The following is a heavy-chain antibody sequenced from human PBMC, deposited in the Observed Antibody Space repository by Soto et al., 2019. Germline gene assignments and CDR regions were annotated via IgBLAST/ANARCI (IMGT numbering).Heavy chain of an antibody. Sequence: QVQLVQSGAEVKTPGASVKVSCKASGYTFATYDMNWVRQAPGQGLEWMGWMKPNSGNTGYAQKFQGRPTMTSETALSVAPMDLSSLRNEDTAVYYCARSHGYNFNWLDSWGQRTLVNVS. V-gene: IGHV1-8*01. CDR1: GYTFATYD. D-gene: IGHD1-20*01. CDR2: MKPNSGNT. J-gene: IGHJ5*01. CDR3: ARSHGYNFNWLDS.